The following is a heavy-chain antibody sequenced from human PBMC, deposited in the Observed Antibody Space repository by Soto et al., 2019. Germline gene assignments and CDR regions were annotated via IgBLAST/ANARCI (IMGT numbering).Heavy chain of an antibody. CDR2: IYYSGST. CDR1: GGSISSYY. CDR3: AGTYGRNFDY. D-gene: IGHD3-10*01. J-gene: IGHJ4*02. Sequence: PSETLSLTCTVSGGSISSYYWSWIRQPPGKGLEWIGYIYYSGSTNYNPSLKSRVTISVDTSKNQFSLKLSSVTAADTALYYCAGTYGRNFDYWGQGTLVTVSS. V-gene: IGHV4-59*01.